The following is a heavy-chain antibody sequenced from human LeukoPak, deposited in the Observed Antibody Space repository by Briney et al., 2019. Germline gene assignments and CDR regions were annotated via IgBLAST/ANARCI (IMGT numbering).Heavy chain of an antibody. CDR1: GFTFDDYA. CDR2: ICWNSGTI. CDR3: AKGTSSSWYYFDY. Sequence: GGSLRLSCAASGFTFDDYAMHWVRQAPGKGLEWVSGICWNSGTIGYADSVTGRFTISRDNAKNSLYLQMNSLRADDTALYYCAKGTSSSWYYFDYWGQGTLVTVSS. J-gene: IGHJ4*02. D-gene: IGHD6-13*01. V-gene: IGHV3-9*01.